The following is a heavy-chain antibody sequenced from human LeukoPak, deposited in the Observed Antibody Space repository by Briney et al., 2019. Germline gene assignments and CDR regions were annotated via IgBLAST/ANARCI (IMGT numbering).Heavy chain of an antibody. D-gene: IGHD3-10*01. Sequence: GGSLRLSCAASGFTFRNYAMHWVRQAPGEGLEWVAYIWYDGSNKHYPDSVKGRFTISRDNSKNTVVLQMDSLRAEDTAVYYCAKDGDRQFDLDVWGQGTTVTVSS. J-gene: IGHJ6*02. V-gene: IGHV3-30*02. CDR3: AKDGDRQFDLDV. CDR2: IWYDGSNK. CDR1: GFTFRNYA.